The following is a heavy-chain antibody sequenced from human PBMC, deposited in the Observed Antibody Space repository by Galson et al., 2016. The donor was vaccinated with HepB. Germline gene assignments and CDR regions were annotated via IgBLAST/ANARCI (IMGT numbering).Heavy chain of an antibody. J-gene: IGHJ4*02. Sequence: PALVKPTQTLTLTCTFTGFSLNTIGVGLGWIRQPPGRALEWLALTHWDDDNRYSPSLKSRLTVTKDTPKNQALLTRTNMDPVNTATYYCAHTDVSGYTSSFEHWGQGTPVTVSS. CDR1: GFSLNTIGVG. V-gene: IGHV2-5*02. CDR3: AHTDVSGYTSSFEH. CDR2: THWDDDN. D-gene: IGHD6-13*01.